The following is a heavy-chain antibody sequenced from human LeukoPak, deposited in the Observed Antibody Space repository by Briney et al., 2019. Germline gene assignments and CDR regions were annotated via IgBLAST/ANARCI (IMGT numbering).Heavy chain of an antibody. D-gene: IGHD6-6*01. V-gene: IGHV4-61*01. CDR2: IYYSGST. J-gene: IGHJ4*02. Sequence: SETLSLTCTVSGGSVSSDSYFWTWIRQPPGKGLEWIGYIYYSGSTNYNPSLKSRVTISVDTSKNQFSLKLNSVTAADTAVYYCARDPSSSSEPYYFDYWGQGTLVTVSS. CDR3: ARDPSSSSEPYYFDY. CDR1: GGSVSSDSYF.